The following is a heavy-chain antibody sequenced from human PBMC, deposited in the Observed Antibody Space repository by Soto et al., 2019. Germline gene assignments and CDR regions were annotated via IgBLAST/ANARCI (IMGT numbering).Heavy chain of an antibody. Sequence: EAQLLESGGGLVQPGGSLRLSCAASGFAFSTFAMSWVRQAPGKGLEWVSAIGSGSRGTHYAESVEDRFTISRDDSKNTLYAQLTGLSAADTAVYYCASPRAAVPHCRYVDPWGQGTAVTVSP. CDR3: ASPRAAVPHCRYVDP. CDR2: IGSGSRGT. V-gene: IGHV3-23*01. CDR1: GFAFSTFA. D-gene: IGHD6-13*01. J-gene: IGHJ5*02.